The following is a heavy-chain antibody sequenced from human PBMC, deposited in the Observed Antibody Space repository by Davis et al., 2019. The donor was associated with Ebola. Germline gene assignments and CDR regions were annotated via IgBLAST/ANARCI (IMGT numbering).Heavy chain of an antibody. CDR3: ATSRDGYTPDDY. D-gene: IGHD5-24*01. V-gene: IGHV1-69*13. Sequence: SVKVSCKASGGTLSRYTISWVRQAPGQGLEWMGGIIPIIGTANKAQKFQGRVTITADESTSTAYMELSSLRYEDTAVYYCATSRDGYTPDDYRGQGTLVTVSS. J-gene: IGHJ4*02. CDR1: GGTLSRYT. CDR2: IIPIIGTA.